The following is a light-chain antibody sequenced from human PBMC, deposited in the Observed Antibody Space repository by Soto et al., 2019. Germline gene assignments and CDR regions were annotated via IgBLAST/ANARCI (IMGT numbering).Light chain of an antibody. CDR3: QQYDTSQFT. Sequence: ETVLTQSPGTLSVSPGERATLSCRASQTVSSSTLAWYQQKPGQAPRLLIYDASRRATGIPDRFSGSGSGTDFILAISRLEPEDFAVYYCQQYDTSQFTFGPGTKVDI. CDR2: DAS. CDR1: QTVSSST. J-gene: IGKJ3*01. V-gene: IGKV3-20*01.